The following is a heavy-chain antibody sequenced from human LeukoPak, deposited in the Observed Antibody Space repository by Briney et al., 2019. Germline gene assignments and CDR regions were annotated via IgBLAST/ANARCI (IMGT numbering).Heavy chain of an antibody. J-gene: IGHJ6*03. V-gene: IGHV1-2*02. CDR1: GYTFTGYY. Sequence: ASVKVSCKASGYTFTGYYMHWVRQAPGQGLEWMGWINPNSDGTNYAQKFQGRVTMTRDTSTSTVYMELSSLRSEDTAVYYCARDPPQYASGSYYPNYYMDVWGKGTTVTISS. CDR3: ARDPPQYASGSYYPNYYMDV. CDR2: INPNSDGT. D-gene: IGHD3-10*01.